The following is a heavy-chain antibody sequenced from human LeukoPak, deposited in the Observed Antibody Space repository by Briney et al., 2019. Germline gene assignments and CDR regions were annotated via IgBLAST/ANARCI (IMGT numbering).Heavy chain of an antibody. Sequence: PSETLSLTCAVYGGSFSGYYWSWIRQPPGKGLEWIGEINHSGSTNYNPSLKSRVTISVDTSKNQFSLKLSSVTAADTAVYYCARPYRMAAFDIWGQGTMVTVSS. J-gene: IGHJ3*02. D-gene: IGHD2-8*01. V-gene: IGHV4-34*01. CDR2: INHSGST. CDR1: GGSFSGYY. CDR3: ARPYRMAAFDI.